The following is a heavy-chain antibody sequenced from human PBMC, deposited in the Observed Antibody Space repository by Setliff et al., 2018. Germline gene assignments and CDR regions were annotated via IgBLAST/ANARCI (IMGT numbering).Heavy chain of an antibody. Sequence: GGSLRLSCGASGFTYNNCWVSWVRQAPGKGLEWLASINPDGSEKYYVDSVKGRFTISRDNARNSLSLQMNSLRNEDTAVYYCFGAGTCSYWGQGTLVTVSS. D-gene: IGHD3-10*01. CDR2: INPDGSEK. V-gene: IGHV3-7*01. CDR3: FGAGTCSY. CDR1: GFTYNNCW. J-gene: IGHJ4*02.